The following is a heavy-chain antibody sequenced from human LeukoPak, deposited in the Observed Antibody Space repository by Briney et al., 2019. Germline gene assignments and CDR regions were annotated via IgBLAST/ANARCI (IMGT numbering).Heavy chain of an antibody. V-gene: IGHV3-33*01. CDR3: ARLPPARSGRSDAGDYYYYYGMDV. D-gene: IGHD2-15*01. J-gene: IGHJ6*02. CDR1: GFTFSSYG. Sequence: GRSLRLSCAASGFTFSSYGMHWVRQAPGKGLEWVAVIWGDGGNKYYADSVKGRFTISRDNSKNTLYLQLNSLRAEDTAVYYCARLPPARSGRSDAGDYYYYYGMDVWGQGTTVTVSS. CDR2: IWGDGGNK.